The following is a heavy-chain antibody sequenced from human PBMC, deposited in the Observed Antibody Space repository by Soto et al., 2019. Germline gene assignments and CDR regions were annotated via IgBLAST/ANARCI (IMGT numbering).Heavy chain of an antibody. CDR1: GYSFTSYW. CDR3: ARLRYCSGGSCYSNYYYYGMDV. CDR2: IYPGDSDT. Sequence: GESLKISCKGSGYSFTSYWIGWVRQMPGKGLAWMGIIYPGDSDTRYSPSFQGQVTISADKSISTAYLQWSSLKASDTAMYYCARLRYCSGGSCYSNYYYYGMDVWGQGTTVTVSS. D-gene: IGHD2-15*01. V-gene: IGHV5-51*01. J-gene: IGHJ6*02.